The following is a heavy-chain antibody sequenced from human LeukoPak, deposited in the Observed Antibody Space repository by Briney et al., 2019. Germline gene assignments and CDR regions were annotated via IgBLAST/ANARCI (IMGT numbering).Heavy chain of an antibody. CDR2: ISWNSGSI. CDR1: GFTFDDYA. J-gene: IGHJ5*02. CDR3: AKDNGVTIFGDTDHNWFDP. D-gene: IGHD3-3*01. V-gene: IGHV3-9*01. Sequence: PGRSLRLSCAASGFTFDDYAMHWVRQAPGKGLEWVSGISWNSGSIGYADSVKGRFTISRDNAKNSLYLQMNSLRAEDTALYYCAKDNGVTIFGDTDHNWFDPWSQGTLVTVSS.